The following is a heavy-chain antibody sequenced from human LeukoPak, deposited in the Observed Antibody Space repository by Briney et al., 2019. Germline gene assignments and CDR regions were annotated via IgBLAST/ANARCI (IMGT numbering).Heavy chain of an antibody. CDR2: IRYDGTDE. V-gene: IGHV3-30*02. Sequence: GGSLRLSCVASGFTFNNHGMHWVRQAPGKGLEWLAFIRYDGTDESYGASVRGRLTISRDDSLNTVYLQMDSLGHDDTAVYYCARNRAFGTFDSIDMWGQGTMVTVSS. CDR1: GFTFNNHG. J-gene: IGHJ3*02. CDR3: ARNRAFGTFDSIDM. D-gene: IGHD3-10*01.